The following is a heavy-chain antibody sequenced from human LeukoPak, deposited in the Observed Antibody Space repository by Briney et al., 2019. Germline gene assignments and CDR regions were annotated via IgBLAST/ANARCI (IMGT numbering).Heavy chain of an antibody. CDR1: GFTFSSYS. CDR3: ARAEDLVVPAASFDY. CDR2: ISSSSSYI. D-gene: IGHD2-2*01. Sequence: GGSLRLSCAASGFTFSSYSMNWVRQAPGKGLEWVSSISSSSSYIYYADSVKGRFTISRDNAKNSLYLQMNSLRAEDTAVYYCARAEDLVVPAASFDYWGQGALVTVSS. V-gene: IGHV3-21*01. J-gene: IGHJ4*02.